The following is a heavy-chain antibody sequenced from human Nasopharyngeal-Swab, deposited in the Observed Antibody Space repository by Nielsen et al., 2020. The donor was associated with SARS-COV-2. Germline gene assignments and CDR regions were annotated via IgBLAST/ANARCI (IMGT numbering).Heavy chain of an antibody. D-gene: IGHD3-10*01. V-gene: IGHV3-30*18. J-gene: IGHJ6*02. CDR3: AKLIEEGSGSYYALYYYYGMDV. Sequence: WIRQPPGKGLEWAAVISYDGSNKYYADSVKGRFTISRDNSKNTLYLQMNSLRAEDTAVYYCAKLIEEGSGSYYALYYYYGMDVWGQGTTVTVSS. CDR2: ISYDGSNK.